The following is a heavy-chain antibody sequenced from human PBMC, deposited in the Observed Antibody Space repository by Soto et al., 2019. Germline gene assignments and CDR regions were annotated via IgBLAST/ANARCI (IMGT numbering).Heavy chain of an antibody. CDR1: GDSVPSNSSS. J-gene: IGHJ6*02. V-gene: IGHV6-1*01. Sequence: SQTLSLTCAISGDSVPSNSSSWYWIRQSPSRGLEWLGRTYYRSKWYNDYAVSVKSRITINPDTSKNQFSLQLNSVTPEDTAVYYCARETPDYYYYYGMDVWGQGTTVTVSS. CDR2: TYYRSKWYN. CDR3: ARETPDYYYYYGMDV.